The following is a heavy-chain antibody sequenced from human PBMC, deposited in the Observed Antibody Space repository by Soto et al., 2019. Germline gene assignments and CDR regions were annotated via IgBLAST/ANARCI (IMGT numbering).Heavy chain of an antibody. J-gene: IGHJ6*02. CDR2: ISYDGSNK. CDR3: ARDLEGIAVAGIYYYYYGMDV. Sequence: GGSLRLSCAASGFTFSSYAMHWVRQAPGKGLEWVAVISYDGSNKYYADSVKGRFTISRDNSKNTLYLQMNSLRAEDAAVYYCARDLEGIAVAGIYYYYYGMDVWGQGTTVTVSS. V-gene: IGHV3-30-3*01. D-gene: IGHD6-19*01. CDR1: GFTFSSYA.